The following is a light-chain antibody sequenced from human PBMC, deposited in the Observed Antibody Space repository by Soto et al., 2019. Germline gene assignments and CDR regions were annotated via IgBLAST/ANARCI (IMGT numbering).Light chain of an antibody. Sequence: QSVLTQPASVSGSPGQSITISCTGTSSDVGAYNYVSWYEQHPGKAPKLMIYEVSNRPSGVSNRFSGSKSGNTASLTISGLQAEDEADYYCSSYTSSGTYVFGAGTKVT. CDR3: SSYTSSGTYV. CDR2: EVS. V-gene: IGLV2-14*01. CDR1: SSDVGAYNY. J-gene: IGLJ1*01.